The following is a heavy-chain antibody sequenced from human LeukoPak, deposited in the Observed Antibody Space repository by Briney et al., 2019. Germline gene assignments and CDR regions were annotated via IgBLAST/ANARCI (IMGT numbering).Heavy chain of an antibody. CDR1: GFTFDDYA. J-gene: IGHJ4*02. CDR3: AKDIGGYSYVADC. Sequence: GGSLRISCAASGFTFDDYAMHWVRQAPGKGLEGVSRISGDGGSTYYADSVKGRFTISRDNSKNSLYLQMNSLRTEDTAFYYCAKDIGGYSYVADCWGQGTLVTVSS. D-gene: IGHD5-18*01. CDR2: ISGDGGST. V-gene: IGHV3-43*02.